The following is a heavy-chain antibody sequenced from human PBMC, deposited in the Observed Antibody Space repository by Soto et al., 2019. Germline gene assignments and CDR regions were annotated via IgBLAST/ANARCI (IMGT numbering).Heavy chain of an antibody. D-gene: IGHD2-8*01. V-gene: IGHV1-69*01. CDR1: VGTFNTIA. CDR2: IIPLFGAG. J-gene: IGHJ4*03. Sequence: QVQLEQSGAEMQKPGSSVEVSCKISVGTFNTIASSWVRQANGQVLEWMGGIIPLFGAGNYAEKFRDRVTSTSDESSSTMTKELTILRNEDTALYYCASWAPECYTYGYGALHFGGEGTRVIVSS. CDR3: ASWAPECYTYGYGALHF.